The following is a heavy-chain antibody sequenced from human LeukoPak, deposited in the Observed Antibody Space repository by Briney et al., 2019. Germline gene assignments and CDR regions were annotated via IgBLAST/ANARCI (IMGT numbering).Heavy chain of an antibody. V-gene: IGHV3-30*02. CDR3: AKDQSPGDYFDSSGYFCY. CDR2: IRYDGSNK. CDR1: GFTFSSYG. Sequence: GGSLRLSCAASGFTFSSYGMHWVRQAPGKGLEWVAFIRYDGSNKYYADSVKGRFTISRDNSRNTLYLQMNNLRPEDTAVYNCAKDQSPGDYFDSSGYFCYWGQGTLVTVSS. J-gene: IGHJ4*02. D-gene: IGHD3-22*01.